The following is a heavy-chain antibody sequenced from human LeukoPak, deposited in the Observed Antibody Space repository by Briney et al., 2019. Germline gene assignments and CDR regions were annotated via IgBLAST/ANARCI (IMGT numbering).Heavy chain of an antibody. D-gene: IGHD3-9*01. J-gene: IGHJ4*02. CDR3: AKGYYDILTGYYSFFVIDY. CDR1: GFTFSSYE. V-gene: IGHV3-48*03. Sequence: GGSLRLSCAASGFTFSSYEMNWVRQAPGKGLEWVSYISSGGRTMYYTDSVKGRFTISRDNSKNTLYLQMNSLRAEDTAVYYCAKGYYDILTGYYSFFVIDYWGQGTLVTVSS. CDR2: ISSGGRTM.